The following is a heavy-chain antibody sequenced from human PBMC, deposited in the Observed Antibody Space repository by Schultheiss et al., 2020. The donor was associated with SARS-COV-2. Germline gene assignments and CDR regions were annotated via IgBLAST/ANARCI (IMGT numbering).Heavy chain of an antibody. Sequence: ASVKVSCKASGFTFTSYAMHWVRQAPGQRLEWMGWINAGNGNTKYSQKFQGRVTITRDTSASTAYMELSSLRSEDTAVYYCAKFRPYVSVYFDYWGQGTLVTVSS. CDR2: INAGNGNT. D-gene: IGHD2-21*01. J-gene: IGHJ4*02. CDR1: GFTFTSYA. V-gene: IGHV1-3*01. CDR3: AKFRPYVSVYFDY.